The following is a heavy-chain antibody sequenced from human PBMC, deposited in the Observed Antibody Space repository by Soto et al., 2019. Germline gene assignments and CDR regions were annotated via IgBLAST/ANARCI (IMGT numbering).Heavy chain of an antibody. CDR1: GGSISGFY. J-gene: IGHJ4*02. D-gene: IGHD2-21*02. CDR3: ARGPFCGDDCYFDV. Sequence: SETLSLTCTVAGGSISGFYWSWVRQPAGKGLEWIGRIYSSGTTKYNPSLRNRVTMSVDTSTDQYSLNLASMTAADTAVYFCARGPFCGDDCYFDVWGQGTQVTV. CDR2: IYSSGTT. V-gene: IGHV4-4*07.